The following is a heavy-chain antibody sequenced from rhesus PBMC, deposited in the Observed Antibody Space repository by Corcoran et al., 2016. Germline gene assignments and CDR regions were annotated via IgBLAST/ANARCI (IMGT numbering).Heavy chain of an antibody. V-gene: IGHV1-111*01. Sequence: EFQLVQSGAEVKKPGASVKISGKASRYTFTDHYLNWVRQAPGKGMEWEERVDPEEGEAEYEQKVQERDTLTWDMATDTAYMELSSLRSEDTAVYYCARGESNSGRALDYWGQGVLVTVSS. CDR1: RYTFTDHY. J-gene: IGHJ4*01. CDR2: VDPEEGEA. D-gene: IGHD3-16*01. CDR3: ARGESNSGRALDY.